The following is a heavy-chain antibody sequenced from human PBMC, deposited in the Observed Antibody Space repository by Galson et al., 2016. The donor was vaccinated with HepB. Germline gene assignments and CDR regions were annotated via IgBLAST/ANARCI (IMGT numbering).Heavy chain of an antibody. CDR1: RGSPSSSSYY. D-gene: IGHD3-22*01. CDR2: IYYAGST. J-gene: IGHJ4*02. CDR3: ARLVGGYYDASGYYIDE. V-gene: IGHV4-39*01. Sequence: ETLSLTCTVSRGSPSSSSYYWAWIRQPPGKGLEWIATIYYAGSTYYNPSLKSRVIISVDTSKNQFSLELFSVTAADTAVYYCARLVGGYYDASGYYIDEWGQGTLVTVSS.